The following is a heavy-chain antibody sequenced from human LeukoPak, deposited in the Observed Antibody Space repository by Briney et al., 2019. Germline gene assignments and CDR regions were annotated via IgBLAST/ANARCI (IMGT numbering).Heavy chain of an antibody. CDR1: GGSISSYY. CDR2: IYTSGST. V-gene: IGHV4-4*07. CDR3: ARARRNYDSSGYYSWFDP. D-gene: IGHD3-22*01. Sequence: SETLSLTCTVSGGSISSYYWSWIRQPAGKGLEWIGRIYTSGSTNYNPSLKSRVTMPVDTSKNQFSLKLSSVTAADTAVYYCARARRNYDSSGYYSWFDPWGQGTLVTVSS. J-gene: IGHJ5*02.